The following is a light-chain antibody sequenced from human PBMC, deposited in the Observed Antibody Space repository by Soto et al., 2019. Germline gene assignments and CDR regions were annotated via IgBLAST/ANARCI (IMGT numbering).Light chain of an antibody. J-gene: IGLJ1*01. CDR1: SSNIGAGYD. CDR2: DDN. V-gene: IGLV1-40*01. Sequence: QLVLTQPPSVSGAPGQRVTISCTGSSSNIGAGYDLHWYQQLPGTAPKLLIYDDNNRPSGVPDRFSGSKSGTSASLAITGLQAEDEADYYCQSYDSSLSGYVFGTGTKPPS. CDR3: QSYDSSLSGYV.